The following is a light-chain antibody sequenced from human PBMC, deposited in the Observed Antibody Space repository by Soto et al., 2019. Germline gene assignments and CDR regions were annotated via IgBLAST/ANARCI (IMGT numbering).Light chain of an antibody. CDR2: DAS. CDR3: QQSHSGIT. CDR1: QSISSW. Sequence: DIPMTQSPSTLSASVGDRVTITCRASQSISSWLAWYQQKPGKAPKLLIYDASSLESGVPSRFSGSGSGTEFTLTISSLQPEDFATYYCQQSHSGITFGQGTRLDIK. V-gene: IGKV1-5*01. J-gene: IGKJ5*01.